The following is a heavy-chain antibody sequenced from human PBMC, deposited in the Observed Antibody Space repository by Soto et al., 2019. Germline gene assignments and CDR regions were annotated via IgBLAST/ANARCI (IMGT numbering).Heavy chain of an antibody. D-gene: IGHD2-8*01. J-gene: IGHJ4*02. V-gene: IGHV4-59*01. Sequence: SETLSPTCTVSGDSLKKYFLGWVRQPPGKGLEWIGHFYHSGTTNYSPALKSRVTISIDQSKNQFSLRLNSVTAADTAVYFCARDPGYCTNGVCPIFDFWGQGIPVTVSS. CDR3: ARDPGYCTNGVCPIFDF. CDR1: GDSLKKYF. CDR2: FYHSGTT.